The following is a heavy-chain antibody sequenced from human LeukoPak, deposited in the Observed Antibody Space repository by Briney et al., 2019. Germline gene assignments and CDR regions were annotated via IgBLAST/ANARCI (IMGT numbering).Heavy chain of an antibody. V-gene: IGHV3-30*02. CDR3: AKDLRSGFPYGMDG. J-gene: IGHJ6*02. D-gene: IGHD1-14*01. Sequence: GGSLRLSCAASGFTFSSYGMHWVRQAPGKGLEWVAFIRYDGSNKYYADSVKGRFTISRDNSKNTLYLQMNSLRAEDTAVYYCAKDLRSGFPYGMDGWGQGTTVTVSS. CDR1: GFTFSSYG. CDR2: IRYDGSNK.